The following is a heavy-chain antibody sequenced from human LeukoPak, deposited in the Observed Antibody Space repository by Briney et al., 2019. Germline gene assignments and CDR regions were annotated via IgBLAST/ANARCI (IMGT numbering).Heavy chain of an antibody. Sequence: ASVKVSCKASGYTFTSYGISWVRQAPGQGLEWMGWISAYNGNTNYARKLQGRVTMTTDTSTSTAYMELRSLRSDDTAVYYCARAPDYDILTGYYYYFDYWGQGTLVTVSS. J-gene: IGHJ4*02. CDR3: ARAPDYDILTGYYYYFDY. V-gene: IGHV1-18*01. CDR1: GYTFTSYG. D-gene: IGHD3-9*01. CDR2: ISAYNGNT.